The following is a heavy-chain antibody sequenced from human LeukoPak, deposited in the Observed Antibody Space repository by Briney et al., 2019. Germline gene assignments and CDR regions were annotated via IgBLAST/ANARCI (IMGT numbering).Heavy chain of an antibody. J-gene: IGHJ3*02. D-gene: IGHD3-3*01. Sequence: SETLSLTCAVSGGSISSSNWWSWVRQPPGKGLEWIGYIYYSGSTNYNPSLKSRVTISVDTSKNQFSLKLSSVTAADTAVYYCARDRYDFWSVHDAFDIWGQGTMVTVSS. V-gene: IGHV4-4*02. CDR2: IYYSGST. CDR3: ARDRYDFWSVHDAFDI. CDR1: GGSISSSNW.